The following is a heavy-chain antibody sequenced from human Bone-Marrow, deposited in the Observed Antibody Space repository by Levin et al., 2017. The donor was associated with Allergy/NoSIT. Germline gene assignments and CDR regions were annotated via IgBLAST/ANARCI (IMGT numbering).Heavy chain of an antibody. V-gene: IGHV4-31*03. Sequence: SETLSLTCTVSGDSISGGTLYWSWIRQRPGKGLEWIDFIHHSGSAYYNPSLKSRLTMSLDTSKSQFSLRVTSVTVADTAVYYCARDECAWLGECYGMDVWGQGTTVIVSS. D-gene: IGHD3-10*01. CDR3: ARDECAWLGECYGMDV. CDR1: GDSISGGTLY. CDR2: IHHSGSA. J-gene: IGHJ6*02.